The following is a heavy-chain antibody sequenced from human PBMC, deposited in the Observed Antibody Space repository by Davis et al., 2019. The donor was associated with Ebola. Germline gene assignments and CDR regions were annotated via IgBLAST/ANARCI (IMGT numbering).Heavy chain of an antibody. V-gene: IGHV1-2*06. J-gene: IGHJ4*02. CDR3: ARTTGRRSFDY. D-gene: IGHD4-11*01. CDR2: VILKSGAT. Sequence: WIRQSPSRGLEWLGRVILKSGATNYAQKFQGRVTMTRDTYISTAYMELSSLKSDDTAVYYCARTTGRRSFDYWGQGTLVTVSS.